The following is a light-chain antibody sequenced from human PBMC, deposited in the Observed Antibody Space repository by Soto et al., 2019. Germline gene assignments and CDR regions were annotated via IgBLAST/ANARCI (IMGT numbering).Light chain of an antibody. CDR2: EVN. J-gene: IGLJ1*01. CDR1: SSDIGLYNY. V-gene: IGLV2-14*01. CDR3: CFPSTTTAAFV. Sequence: SVLSQPASMSGSPGQSITIPCSGASSDIGLYNYVSGYQHHPGKAPKLLISEVNFRPSGLSDRFSASKAGNTASLTISGVRPVDEDYYYYCFPSTTTAAFVFGSGTKVTV.